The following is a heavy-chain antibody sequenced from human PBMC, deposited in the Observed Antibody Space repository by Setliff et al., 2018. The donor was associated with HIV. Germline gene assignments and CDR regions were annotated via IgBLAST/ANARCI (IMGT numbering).Heavy chain of an antibody. J-gene: IGHJ3*02. CDR2: IIPILGIA. CDR3: ARCYYDSSGPTDAFDI. V-gene: IGHV1-69*10. Sequence: WASVKVSCKASGGTFNNYAFNWVRQAPGQGLEWMGGIIPILGIANYAQKFQGRLTMTRDTSRSTVYMELSSLRSEDTAVYYCARCYYDSSGPTDAFDIWGQGTVVT. D-gene: IGHD3-22*01. CDR1: GGTFNNYA.